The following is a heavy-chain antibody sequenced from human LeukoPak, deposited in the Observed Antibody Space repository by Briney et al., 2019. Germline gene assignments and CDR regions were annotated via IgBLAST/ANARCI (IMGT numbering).Heavy chain of an antibody. D-gene: IGHD5-18*01. V-gene: IGHV4-30-2*01. J-gene: IGHJ4*02. CDR1: GGSISSGGYS. Sequence: SETLSLTCAVSGGSISSGGYSWSWIRQPPGKGLEWIGYIYHSGSTYYNPSLKSRVTISVDGSKNQFSLKLSSVTAADTAVYYCARGHYSYGYSGWGQGTLVTVSS. CDR2: IYHSGST. CDR3: ARGHYSYGYSG.